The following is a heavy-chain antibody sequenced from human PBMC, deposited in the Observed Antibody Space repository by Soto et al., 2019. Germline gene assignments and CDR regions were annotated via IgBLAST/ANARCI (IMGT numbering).Heavy chain of an antibody. CDR2: INHSGST. J-gene: IGHJ4*02. Sequence: PSETLSLTCAVYGGSFSGYYWSWIRQPPGKGLEWIGEINHSGSTNYNPSLKSRVTISVDTSKNQFSLKLSSVTAADTAVYYCARGRGLLEYRGYCLVYWGQAPLVTVSS. D-gene: IGHD5-12*01. V-gene: IGHV4-34*01. CDR3: ARGRGLLEYRGYCLVY. CDR1: GGSFSGYY.